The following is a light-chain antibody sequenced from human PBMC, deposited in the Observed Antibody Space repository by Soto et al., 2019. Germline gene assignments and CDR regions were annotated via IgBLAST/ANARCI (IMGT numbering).Light chain of an antibody. V-gene: IGKV1-9*01. CDR1: QGISSS. Sequence: DIPLTQSPSFLSASVGDRVTITCRASQGISSSLVWYQQKPGKAPKLLIYAASTLQSGVPSRFSGSGSGTEFTLTISSLQPEDFATYYCQQVNSYPRTFGQGTKVEIK. CDR3: QQVNSYPRT. J-gene: IGKJ1*01. CDR2: AAS.